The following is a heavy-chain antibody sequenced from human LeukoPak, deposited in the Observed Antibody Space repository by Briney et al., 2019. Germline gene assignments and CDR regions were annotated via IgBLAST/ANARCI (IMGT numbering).Heavy chain of an antibody. V-gene: IGHV3-7*01. CDR1: GLTVSSNC. CDR3: ARVASYSSSSFYYMDV. Sequence: QTGGSLRLSCAASGLTVSSNCMSWVRQAPGKGLEWVANIKQDGSEKYYVDSVKGRFTISRDNAKNSLYLQMNSLRAEDTAVYYCARVASYSSSSFYYMDVWGKGTTVTVSS. CDR2: IKQDGSEK. J-gene: IGHJ6*03. D-gene: IGHD6-6*01.